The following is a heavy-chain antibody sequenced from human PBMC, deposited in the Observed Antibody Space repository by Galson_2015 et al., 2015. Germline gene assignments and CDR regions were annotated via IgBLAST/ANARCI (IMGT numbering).Heavy chain of an antibody. CDR2: IYWDDDK. D-gene: IGHD3-9*01. V-gene: IGHV2-5*02. CDR1: GFSLTTSGVG. CDR3: ARPFHDILTGYYRGYFDY. J-gene: IGHJ4*02. Sequence: PALVKPTQTLTLTCTFSGFSLTTSGVGVGWIRQPPGKALEWLALIYWDDDKRYRPSLKSRLTITKDTSKNQVVLTMTDMDPVDTATYYCARPFHDILTGYYRGYFDYWGQGTLVTVSS.